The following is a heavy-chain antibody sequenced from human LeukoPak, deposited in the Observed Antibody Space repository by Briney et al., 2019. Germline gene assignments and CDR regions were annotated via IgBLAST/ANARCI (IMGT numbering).Heavy chain of an antibody. CDR1: GSNFVDYW. Sequence: GESLKISCKDSGSNFVDYWIGWVRQVPGRGLEWMAVIFPGDSETTYGPSFQGQVSISVDTSTNTAYLQWSSLKASDTAMYYCARRRGGSYYYYGKDVWGQGTTVTVSS. CDR2: IFPGDSET. V-gene: IGHV5-51*01. CDR3: ARRRGGSYYYYGKDV. J-gene: IGHJ6*02. D-gene: IGHD3-10*01.